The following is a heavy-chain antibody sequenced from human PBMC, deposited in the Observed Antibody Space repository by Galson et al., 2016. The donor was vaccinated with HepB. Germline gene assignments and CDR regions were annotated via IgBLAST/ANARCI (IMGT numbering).Heavy chain of an antibody. CDR1: GFIFGDYA. CDR3: ARDSWDIVVVSPAMFTFDI. D-gene: IGHD2-2*01. J-gene: IGHJ3*02. V-gene: IGHV3-49*03. Sequence: SLRLSCATSGFIFGDYAMSWFRQAPGKGLEWVGFIKSEAYGGTTEYAASVKGRFTISRDDSKSIAYLQMNSLKIEDTAVYYCARDSWDIVVVSPAMFTFDIWGQGTMVTVAS. CDR2: IKSEAYGGTT.